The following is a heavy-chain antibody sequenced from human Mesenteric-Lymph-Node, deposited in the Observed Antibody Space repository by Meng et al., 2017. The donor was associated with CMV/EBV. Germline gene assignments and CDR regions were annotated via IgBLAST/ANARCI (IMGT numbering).Heavy chain of an antibody. CDR1: GYIFTGYY. CDR2: LDPNSGTT. D-gene: IGHD1-1*01. V-gene: IGHV1-2*02. J-gene: IGHJ4*02. CDR3: AVQGQWGALDY. Sequence: ASVKVSCKTSGYIFTGYYIHWVRQAPGQGLEWMGWLDPNSGTTNYAQKFQGRVTMTRDTSINTAYMELSSMTPDDTAMYYCAVQGQWGALDYWGQGTRVTVSS.